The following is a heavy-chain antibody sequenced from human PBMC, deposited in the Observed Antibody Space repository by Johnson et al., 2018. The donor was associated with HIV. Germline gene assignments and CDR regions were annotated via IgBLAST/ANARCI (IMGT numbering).Heavy chain of an antibody. Sequence: QMLLVESGGGVVQPGRSLRLSCAVSGFTFSSFGMHWVRQAPGKGLEWMAVISSAGTDKYYADSVKGRFTISRDNSKNTLYLQMNSLRPEHTTVYYCAKVRSRWSRVDDAFVIGGQGALVSVTS. J-gene: IGHJ3*02. V-gene: IGHV3-30*18. CDR3: AKVRSRWSRVDDAFVI. D-gene: IGHD4-23*01. CDR2: ISSAGTDK. CDR1: GFTFSSFG.